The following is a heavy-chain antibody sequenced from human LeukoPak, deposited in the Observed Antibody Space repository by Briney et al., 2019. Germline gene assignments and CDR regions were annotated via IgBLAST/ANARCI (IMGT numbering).Heavy chain of an antibody. J-gene: IGHJ4*02. CDR3: ALRYCSSTSCTLDY. V-gene: IGHV3-48*03. CDR1: GFTVNRCE. D-gene: IGHD2-2*01. CDR2: ISSSGSTM. Sequence: PGGSLSLSCAASGFTVNRCETNWVRQAPGKGLEWVSYISSSGSTMYYADSVRGRLTISRENAKNLLYLEENSLRAEDTTVYYCALRYCSSTSCTLDYWGQGTLVIVSS.